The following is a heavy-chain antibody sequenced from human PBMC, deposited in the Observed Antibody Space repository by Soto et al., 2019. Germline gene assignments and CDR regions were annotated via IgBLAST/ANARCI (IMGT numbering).Heavy chain of an antibody. V-gene: IGHV1-24*01. CDR1: GYTLTELS. CDR2: FDPEDGET. D-gene: IGHD1-20*01. J-gene: IGHJ3*02. CDR3: ATDRITGALDAFDI. Sequence: ASVKVSCKVSGYTLTELSMHWVRQAPGKGLEWMGGFDPEDGETIYAQKFQRRVTMTEDTSTDTAYMELSSLRSEDTAVYYCATDRITGALDAFDIWGQGTMGTVSS.